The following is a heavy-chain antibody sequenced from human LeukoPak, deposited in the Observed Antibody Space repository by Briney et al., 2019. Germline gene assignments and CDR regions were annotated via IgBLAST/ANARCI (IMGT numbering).Heavy chain of an antibody. D-gene: IGHD4-17*01. V-gene: IGHV5-51*01. Sequence: GESLKISCKGSGYSFTSCWIGWVRQMPGKGLEWMGIIYPGDSDTRYSPSFQGQVTISADKSISTAYLQWSSLKASDTAMYYCARLSGDYDYYYYYMDVWGKGTTVTISS. CDR2: IYPGDSDT. CDR1: GYSFTSCW. J-gene: IGHJ6*03. CDR3: ARLSGDYDYYYYYMDV.